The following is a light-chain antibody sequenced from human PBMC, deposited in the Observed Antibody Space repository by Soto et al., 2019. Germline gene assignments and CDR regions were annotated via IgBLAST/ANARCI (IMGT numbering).Light chain of an antibody. CDR3: QQFSRSPPWT. CDR1: QGVSSAD. V-gene: IGKV3D-20*01. CDR2: DAT. J-gene: IGKJ1*01. Sequence: EIVLTQFPATLSLSPGERVTLSCGASQGVSSADLAWYQHRPGLAPRLLMSDATTRATGIPDRFSGSASGTDFTLTISRLEPEDSAVYYCQQFSRSPPWTFGQGTKVEIK.